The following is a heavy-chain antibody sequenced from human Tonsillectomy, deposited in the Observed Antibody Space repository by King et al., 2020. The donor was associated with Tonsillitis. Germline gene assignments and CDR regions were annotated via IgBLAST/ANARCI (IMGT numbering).Heavy chain of an antibody. V-gene: IGHV3-33*08. CDR2: IWYDGSNK. D-gene: IGHD3-3*01. CDR3: ARDSKIWSGYQIYY. J-gene: IGHJ4*02. Sequence: VQLVESGGGVVQPGRSLRLSCAASRFTFSTHGMHWVRQAPGKGLEWVAVIWYDGSNKNYADSVKGRFSLSRDNSKNTLSLQMNTLRAEDTAMYYCARDSKIWSGYQIYYSGQGTLVTVSS. CDR1: RFTFSTHG.